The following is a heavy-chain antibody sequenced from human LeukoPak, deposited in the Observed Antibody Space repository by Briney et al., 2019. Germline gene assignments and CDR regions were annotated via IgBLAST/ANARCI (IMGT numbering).Heavy chain of an antibody. D-gene: IGHD1-26*01. J-gene: IGHJ4*02. CDR1: GGSISSGSYY. CDR2: IYYSGST. CDR3: ARMVGGAPDY. Sequence: SETLSLTCTVSGGSISSGSYYWGWIRQPPGRGLEWIGSIYYSGSTYYNPSLKSRVTIFIDTSKNQFSLQLKFVTPEDTAVYYCARMVGGAPDYWGQGTLVTVSS. V-gene: IGHV4-39*01.